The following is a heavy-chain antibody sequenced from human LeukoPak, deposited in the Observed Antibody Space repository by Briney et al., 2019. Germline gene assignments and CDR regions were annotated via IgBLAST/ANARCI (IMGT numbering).Heavy chain of an antibody. CDR2: ISGSGGST. D-gene: IGHD6-13*01. Sequence: GGSLRLSCAASGFTFSSFGMSWVRQAPGKGLEWVSAISGSGGSTYYGDSVKGRFTISRDNSKNTLYLQMNSLRAEDTAVYYCAKKAAAGEYFGYWGQGTLVTVSS. V-gene: IGHV3-23*01. CDR3: AKKAAAGEYFGY. CDR1: GFTFSSFG. J-gene: IGHJ4*02.